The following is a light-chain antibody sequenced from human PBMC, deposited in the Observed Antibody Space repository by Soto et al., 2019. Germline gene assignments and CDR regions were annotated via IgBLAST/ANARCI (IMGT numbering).Light chain of an antibody. V-gene: IGKV1-27*01. CDR3: QNQTSALGLT. Sequence: DIQMTQSPSSLSASVGDRVTITCRASQGISNYLAWYQQKPGRVPKLLIYGASTLESVVPSRFRGSGSGTDFTLTTSSLQPDDVATYYYQNQTSALGLTFGGATKVEIK. J-gene: IGKJ4*01. CDR1: QGISNY. CDR2: GAS.